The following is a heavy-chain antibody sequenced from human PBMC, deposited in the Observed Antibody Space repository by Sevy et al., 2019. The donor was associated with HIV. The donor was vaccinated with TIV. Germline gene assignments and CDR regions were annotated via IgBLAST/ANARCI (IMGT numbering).Heavy chain of an antibody. D-gene: IGHD3-22*01. CDR1: GFTFSNYN. Sequence: GGSLRLSCAASGFTFSNYNMNWVRQAPGKGLEWVSSLTSSSDYIYDADSVKGRFTISRDNAKNSLYLQMNSLRAEDTAVYYCARDRRTLNYYASSGYNYYFDYWGQGTLVTVSS. V-gene: IGHV3-21*01. CDR3: ARDRRTLNYYASSGYNYYFDY. CDR2: LTSSSDYI. J-gene: IGHJ4*02.